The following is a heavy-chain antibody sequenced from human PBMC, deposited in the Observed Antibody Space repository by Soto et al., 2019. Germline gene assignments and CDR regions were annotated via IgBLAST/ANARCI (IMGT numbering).Heavy chain of an antibody. Sequence: GTSVKLSCKDSGYTITNNDVCWVRQTPGQGLEWMGWISPYSGKTNYARKFQGRVTMTTDTPTSTAYMEVRSLTSDDTAVYYCAREGLLLLPDYWGQGTLVTVSS. J-gene: IGHJ4*02. CDR3: AREGLLLLPDY. CDR1: GYTITNND. V-gene: IGHV1-18*01. CDR2: ISPYSGKT. D-gene: IGHD3-22*01.